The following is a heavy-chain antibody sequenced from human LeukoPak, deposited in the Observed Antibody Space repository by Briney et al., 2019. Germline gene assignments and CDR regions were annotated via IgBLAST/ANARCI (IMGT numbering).Heavy chain of an antibody. CDR3: AAGVDFWSGYYFDY. CDR2: IYYSGST. V-gene: IGHV4-59*01. D-gene: IGHD3-3*01. CDR1: GGSISSYY. Sequence: SETLSLTCTVSGGSISSYYWSWIRQPPGKGLEWIGYIYYSGSTNYNPSLKSRVTISVDTSKNQFSLKLSSVAAADTAVYYCAAGVDFWSGYYFDYWGQGTLVTVSS. J-gene: IGHJ4*02.